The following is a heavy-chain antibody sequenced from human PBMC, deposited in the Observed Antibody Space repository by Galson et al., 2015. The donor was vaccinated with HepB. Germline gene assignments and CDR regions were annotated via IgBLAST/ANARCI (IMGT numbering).Heavy chain of an antibody. CDR1: GGSISSSSYY. D-gene: IGHD4-17*01. CDR2: IYYSGST. Sequence: ETLSLTCTVSGGSISSSSYYWGWIRQPPGKGLEWFGSIYYSGSTYYNPSLKSRVTISVDTSKNQFSLKLTSVTAADTAIYYCACTVNSLLWYFDLWGRGTLVTVSS. V-gene: IGHV4-39*01. CDR3: ACTVNSLLWYFDL. J-gene: IGHJ2*01.